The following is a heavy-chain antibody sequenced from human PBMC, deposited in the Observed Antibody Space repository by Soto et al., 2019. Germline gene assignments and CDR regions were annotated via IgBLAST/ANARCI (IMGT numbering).Heavy chain of an antibody. Sequence: QVQLVQSGAEVKKPGASVKVSCKASGYTFTSYGISWVRQAPGQGREWMGWISAYNGNTKYAQKLQGRVSMTTDTPRSTAYMDLKSLGSDDTAVYYCAGALGAQRVDLWGQGTLVTASS. CDR3: AGALGAQRVDL. CDR1: GYTFTSYG. V-gene: IGHV1-18*01. CDR2: ISAYNGNT. D-gene: IGHD3-16*01. J-gene: IGHJ5*02.